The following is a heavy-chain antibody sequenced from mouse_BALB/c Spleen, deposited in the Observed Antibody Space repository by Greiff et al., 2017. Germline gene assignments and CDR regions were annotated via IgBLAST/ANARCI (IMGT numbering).Heavy chain of an antibody. Sequence: QVQLQQSGADLVKPGASVKLSCKASGYTFTSYWMHWVKQRPGQGFEWIGEINPSNGGTNYNEKFKRKATLTVDKSSSTAYMQLSSLTSEDSAVYYCTIDYGYGFAYWGQGTLVTVSA. CDR1: GYTFTSYW. D-gene: IGHD1-2*01. J-gene: IGHJ3*01. CDR2: INPSNGGT. V-gene: IGHV1S16*01. CDR3: TIDYGYGFAY.